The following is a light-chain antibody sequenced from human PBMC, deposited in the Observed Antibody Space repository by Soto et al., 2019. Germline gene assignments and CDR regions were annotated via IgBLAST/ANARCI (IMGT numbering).Light chain of an antibody. Sequence: DIQITHPPSPLRGSXEAGVTTPXXASQTISSWLAWYQQKPGKAPKLLIYKASTLKSGVPSRFSGSGSGTEFTLTISSLQPDDFATYYCQHDNSYSEAFGQGTKVDIK. J-gene: IGKJ1*01. CDR3: QHDNSYSEA. V-gene: IGKV1-5*03. CDR2: KAS. CDR1: QTISSW.